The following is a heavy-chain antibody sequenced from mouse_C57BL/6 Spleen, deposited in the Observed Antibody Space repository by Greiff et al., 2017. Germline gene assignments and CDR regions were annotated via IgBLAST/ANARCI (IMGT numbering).Heavy chain of an antibody. CDR1: GFTFSSYA. CDR2: ISGGGGYI. J-gene: IGHJ2*01. V-gene: IGHV5-9-1*02. CDR3: TRDLDGFYYFDY. Sequence: EVHLVESGEGLVKPGGSLKLSCAASGFTFSSYAMSWVRQTPEKRLEWVAYISGGGGYIYYADTVKGRFTISRDNARNTLYLQMSSLKSEDTAMYYCTRDLDGFYYFDYWGQGTTLTVSS. D-gene: IGHD2-3*01.